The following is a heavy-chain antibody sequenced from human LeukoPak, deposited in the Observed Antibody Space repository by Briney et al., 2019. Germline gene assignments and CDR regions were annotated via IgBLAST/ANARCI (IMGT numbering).Heavy chain of an antibody. V-gene: IGHV1-18*01. D-gene: IGHD6-13*01. Sequence: ASVKVSCKASGYTFTSYGISWVRQAPGQGLEWMGWISAYNGNTNYAQKLQGRVTMTTDTSTSTAYMELRSLRSDDTAVYYCASLKAAVGKGQDWYMDVWGKGTTVTVSS. CDR1: GYTFTSYG. J-gene: IGHJ6*03. CDR2: ISAYNGNT. CDR3: ASLKAAVGKGQDWYMDV.